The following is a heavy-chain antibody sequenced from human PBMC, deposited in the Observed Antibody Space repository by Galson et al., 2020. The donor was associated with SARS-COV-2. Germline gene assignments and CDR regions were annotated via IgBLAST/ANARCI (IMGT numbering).Heavy chain of an antibody. V-gene: IGHV4-34*01. Sequence: SETLSPTRAVSRASFPRYYWSLIRQPPANGPEWIGEIHSSGSTNYNTSLKTPLTISVDTSKNHLSLKLSPVTAADTAVYDCAREENFFLVLTATRMCYFDYWGRGTLASVSS. CDR1: RASFPRYY. CDR3: AREENFFLVLTATRMCYFDY. D-gene: IGHD2-21*02. CDR2: IHSSGST. J-gene: IGHJ4*02.